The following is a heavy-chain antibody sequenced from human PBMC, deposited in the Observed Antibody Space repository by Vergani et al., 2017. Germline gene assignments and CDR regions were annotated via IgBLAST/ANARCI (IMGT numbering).Heavy chain of an antibody. V-gene: IGHV3-48*03. D-gene: IGHD3-22*01. Sequence: EVQLVESGGGLVQPGGSLRLSCSASGFTFSSYEMNWVRQAPGKGLEWVSYISSSGSTIYYADSVKGRFTISRDNAKNSLYLQMNSLRAEDTAVYYCARDWASGYYDYWGQGTLVTVSS. CDR3: ARDWASGYYDY. CDR1: GFTFSSYE. CDR2: ISSSGSTI. J-gene: IGHJ4*02.